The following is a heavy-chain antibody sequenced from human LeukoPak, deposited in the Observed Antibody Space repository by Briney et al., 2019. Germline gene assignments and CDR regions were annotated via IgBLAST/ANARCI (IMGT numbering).Heavy chain of an antibody. CDR3: ARDLRYSSSYYYYYYMDV. CDR2: ISSSGSTI. J-gene: IGHJ6*03. D-gene: IGHD6-6*01. CDR1: GFTFSTNN. Sequence: GGSLRLSCVASGFTFSTNNMNWVRQAPGMGLEWVAYISSSGSTISYADSVKGRFTISRDNAKNSLYLQMNSLRAEDTAVYYCARDLRYSSSYYYYYYMDVWGKGTTVTVSS. V-gene: IGHV3-48*01.